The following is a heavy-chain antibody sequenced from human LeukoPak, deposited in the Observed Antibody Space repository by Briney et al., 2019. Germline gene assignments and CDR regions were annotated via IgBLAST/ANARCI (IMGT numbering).Heavy chain of an antibody. J-gene: IGHJ4*02. CDR3: ARDQGDYVY. D-gene: IGHD4-17*01. CDR1: GGTFSNYA. Sequence: SVKVSCKASGGTFSNYAITWVRQAPGQGLGWMGGIIPIFGTTNYAQKFQGRVTITADESTSTAYMELSRLRSDDTAVYYCARDQGDYVYWGQGALVTVSS. V-gene: IGHV1-69*13. CDR2: IIPIFGTT.